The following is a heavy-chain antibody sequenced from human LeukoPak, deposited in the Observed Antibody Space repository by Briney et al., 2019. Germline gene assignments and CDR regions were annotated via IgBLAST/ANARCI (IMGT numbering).Heavy chain of an antibody. CDR1: GFTFSSYA. J-gene: IGHJ4*02. Sequence: GGSLRLSCAASGFTFSSYAMSWVRQAPGKGLEWVSAISGSGGSTYYADSVKGRFTISRDNSKNTLYLQMNSLRAEDTAVYHCAKDRFGGSRTLDYWGQGTLVTVSS. CDR3: AKDRFGGSRTLDY. CDR2: ISGSGGST. V-gene: IGHV3-23*01. D-gene: IGHD1-26*01.